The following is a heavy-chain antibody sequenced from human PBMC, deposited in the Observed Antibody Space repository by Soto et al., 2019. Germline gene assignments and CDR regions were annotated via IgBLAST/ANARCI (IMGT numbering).Heavy chain of an antibody. Sequence: GESLKISCAASGFTFDDYAMHWVRQAPGKGLEWVSLISGDGGSTYYADSVKGRFTISRDNSKNSLYLQMNSLRTEDTAWFFCAKGSYYAFWSCFFDYWGQGTLVTVSS. D-gene: IGHD3-3*01. V-gene: IGHV3-43*02. CDR3: AKGSYYAFWSCFFDY. CDR1: GFTFDDYA. J-gene: IGHJ4*02. CDR2: ISGDGGST.